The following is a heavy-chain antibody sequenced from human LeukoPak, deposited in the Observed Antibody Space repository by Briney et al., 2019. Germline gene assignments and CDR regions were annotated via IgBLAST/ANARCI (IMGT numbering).Heavy chain of an antibody. CDR2: IYYSGST. D-gene: IGHD3-3*01. Sequence: SEALSLTCTVSGGSISDYYWNWIRQPPGKGLEWIGYIYYSGSTTYNPSLKSRVTMSVDTAKNQFSLKLRSVTAADTAVYYCARGDFCSKSNCYLRPVDVWGKGTTVTVSS. CDR3: ARGDFCSKSNCYLRPVDV. CDR1: GGSISDYY. V-gene: IGHV4-59*01. J-gene: IGHJ6*04.